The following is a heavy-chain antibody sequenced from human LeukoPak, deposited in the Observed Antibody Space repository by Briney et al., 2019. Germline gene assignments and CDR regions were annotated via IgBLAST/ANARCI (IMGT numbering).Heavy chain of an antibody. D-gene: IGHD4-11*01. CDR2: MKGGTS. CDR3: VRGQARDTTPAGWGSHLDR. V-gene: IGHV3-9*01. J-gene: IGHJ5*02. CDR1: GFTLGNRV. Sequence: RGGSLRLSCAASGFTLGNRVMHWVRHAAGKRLEWVSAMKGGTSAYAGSVKGGFTISRDDAKSILYLQMNSLIPDHTAFYLCVRGQARDTTPAGWGSHLDRWGLGTLVTVSS.